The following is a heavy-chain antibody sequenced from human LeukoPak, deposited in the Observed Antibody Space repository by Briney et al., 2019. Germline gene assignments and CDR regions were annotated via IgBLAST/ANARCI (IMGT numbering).Heavy chain of an antibody. Sequence: SSQTLSLTCTVSGGSIRSGSCYWTWIRQPAGKGLEWIGRMYTGGSSNYNPSLKSRVTISVDTSKNQFSLKLSSVTAADTAVYYCARDSTIFGMVRYWYFDLWGRGTLVTVSS. CDR1: GGSIRSGSCY. J-gene: IGHJ2*01. CDR3: ARDSTIFGMVRYWYFDL. CDR2: MYTGGSS. V-gene: IGHV4-61*02. D-gene: IGHD3-3*01.